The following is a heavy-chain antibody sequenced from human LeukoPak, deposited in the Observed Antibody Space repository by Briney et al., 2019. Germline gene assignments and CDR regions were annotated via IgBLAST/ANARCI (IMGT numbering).Heavy chain of an antibody. V-gene: IGHV3-23*01. CDR2: ISGSGGST. Sequence: PGGSLRLSCAASGFTFTTYAMSWVRQAPGKGLEWVSAISGSGGSTYYADSVKGRFTISRDNAKNSLYLQMNSLRAEDTAVYYCARGAYYYYGMDVWGQGTTVTVSS. J-gene: IGHJ6*02. CDR1: GFTFTTYA. CDR3: ARGAYYYYGMDV. D-gene: IGHD4/OR15-4a*01.